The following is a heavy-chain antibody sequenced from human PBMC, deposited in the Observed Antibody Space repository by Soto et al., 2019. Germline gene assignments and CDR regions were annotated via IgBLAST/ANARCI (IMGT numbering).Heavy chain of an antibody. CDR3: AHRLSGYNWNGGFFDY. Sequence: QITLKESGPTRVKPTQTLTLTCTFSGFSLTSRPMGVGWIRQPPGKALEWLVFIYWDDDKRYSPSLKNRLTITKDTCGIXVVLTMTNMDPVDTATYYCAHRLSGYNWNGGFFDYWGQGVLVTVSS. CDR2: IYWDDDK. V-gene: IGHV2-5*02. D-gene: IGHD1-1*01. J-gene: IGHJ4*02. CDR1: GFSLTSRPMG.